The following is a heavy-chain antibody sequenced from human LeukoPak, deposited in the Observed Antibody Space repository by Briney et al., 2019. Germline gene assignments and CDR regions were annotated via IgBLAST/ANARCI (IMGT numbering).Heavy chain of an antibody. D-gene: IGHD3-22*01. V-gene: IGHV3-74*01. J-gene: IGHJ4*02. CDR2: INGDGSTT. CDR1: GFTFSSYW. CDR3: ARKTSGSGYGYFDY. Sequence: SGGSLRLSCAASGFTFSSYWMHWVRQAPGKGLVWVSRINGDGSTTSYADSVKGRFTISRDNAKNTLYLQMNSLRAEDTAVYYCARKTSGSGYGYFDYWGQGTLVTVSS.